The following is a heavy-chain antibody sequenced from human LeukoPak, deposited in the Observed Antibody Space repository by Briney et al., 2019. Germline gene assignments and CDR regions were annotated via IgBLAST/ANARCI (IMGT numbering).Heavy chain of an antibody. J-gene: IGHJ4*02. CDR3: ARGRLVWLGYSVDRGFLDY. D-gene: IGHD2-21*01. Sequence: PSETLSLTCTVSGGSISSGSYYWSWIRQPAGKGLEWIGEINHSGSTNYNPSLKSRVTISVDTSKNQFSLKLSSVTAADTAVYYCARGRLVWLGYSVDRGFLDYWGQGTLVTVSS. CDR1: GGSISSGSYY. V-gene: IGHV4-61*10. CDR2: INHSGST.